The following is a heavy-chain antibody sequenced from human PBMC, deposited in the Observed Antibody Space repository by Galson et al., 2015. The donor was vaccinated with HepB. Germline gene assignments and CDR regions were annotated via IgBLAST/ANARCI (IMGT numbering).Heavy chain of an antibody. CDR2: IIPILGIA. D-gene: IGHD3-3*01. V-gene: IGHV1-69*04. Sequence: SVKVSCKASGGTFSSYAISWVRQAPGQGLEWMGRIIPILGIANYAQKFQGRVTITADKSTSTAYMELSSLRSEDTAVYYCARDGDTIFGVVTPPDYWGQGTLVTVSS. J-gene: IGHJ4*02. CDR3: ARDGDTIFGVVTPPDY. CDR1: GGTFSSYA.